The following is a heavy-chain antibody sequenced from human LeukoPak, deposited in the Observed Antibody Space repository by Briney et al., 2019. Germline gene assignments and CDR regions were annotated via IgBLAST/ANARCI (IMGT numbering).Heavy chain of an antibody. CDR2: INPNSGGT. CDR3: ARSYYYDFWSGYYKGPEYYFDY. CDR1: GYTFTGYY. J-gene: IGHJ4*02. Sequence: ASVKVSCKASGYTFTGYYMHWVRQAPGRGLEWMGWINPNSGGTNYAQKFQGRVTMTRDTSISTAYMELSRLRSDDTAVYYCARSYYYDFWSGYYKGPEYYFDYWGQGTLVTVSS. D-gene: IGHD3-3*01. V-gene: IGHV1-2*02.